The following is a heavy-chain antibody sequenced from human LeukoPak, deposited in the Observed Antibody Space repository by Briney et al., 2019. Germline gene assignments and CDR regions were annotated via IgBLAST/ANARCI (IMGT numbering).Heavy chain of an antibody. J-gene: IGHJ4*02. CDR3: ARGSKYTSSWYVDY. V-gene: IGHV3-74*01. CDR1: GFTFSNFW. D-gene: IGHD6-13*01. CDR2: MNSDGSTT. Sequence: GGSLRLSCAASGFTFSNFWMHWVRQAPGKGPVWVSSMNSDGSTTTYAGSVKGRFTISRDNAKNTLYLQMNSLRVEDTAMYYCARGSKYTSSWYVDYWGQGILVTVSS.